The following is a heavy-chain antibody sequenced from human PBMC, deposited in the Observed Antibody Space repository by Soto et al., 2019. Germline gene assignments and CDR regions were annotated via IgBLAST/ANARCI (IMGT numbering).Heavy chain of an antibody. CDR1: GGSIRSGGYY. CDR2: IHYSGNT. J-gene: IGHJ4*02. Sequence: QVQLQESGPGLVKPSQTLSLTCTVSGGSIRSGGYYWSWIRQHPGKGLEWIGYIHYSGNTYCNPALRSRVPISVDTSKNEFPLQLSSVTAADTAVYYCARQTSDTGNYSAGFEYWGQGTLVTVSS. D-gene: IGHD1-7*01. V-gene: IGHV4-31*03. CDR3: ARQTSDTGNYSAGFEY.